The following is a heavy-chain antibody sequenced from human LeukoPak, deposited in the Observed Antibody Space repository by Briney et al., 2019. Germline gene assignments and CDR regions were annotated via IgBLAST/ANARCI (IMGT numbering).Heavy chain of an antibody. CDR1: GYTFTSYG. D-gene: IGHD3-22*01. CDR2: ISAYNGNT. Sequence: ASVKVSCKASGYTFTSYGISWVRQAPGQGLEWMGWISAYNGNTNYAQKLQGRVTMTTDTSTSTAYMELRSLRSDDTAVYYCARDYYDSSGPDYYYYGMDVWGQGTTVTVSS. V-gene: IGHV1-18*01. CDR3: ARDYYDSSGPDYYYYGMDV. J-gene: IGHJ6*02.